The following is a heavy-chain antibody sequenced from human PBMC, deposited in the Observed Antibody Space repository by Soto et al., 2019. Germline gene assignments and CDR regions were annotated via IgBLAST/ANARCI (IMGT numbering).Heavy chain of an antibody. CDR3: ARVLGPGTSSVY. Sequence: ASVKVSCKASGYTFTSYDINWVRQATGQGLEWMGWMNPNSGNTGYAQKFQGRVTMTRNTSISTAYMELRSLRSDDTAVYYCARVLGPGTSSVYWGQGTLVTVSS. CDR1: GYTFTSYD. D-gene: IGHD6-13*01. CDR2: MNPNSGNT. J-gene: IGHJ4*02. V-gene: IGHV1-8*01.